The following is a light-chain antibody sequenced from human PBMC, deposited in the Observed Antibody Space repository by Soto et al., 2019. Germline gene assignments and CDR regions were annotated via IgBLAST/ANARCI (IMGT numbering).Light chain of an antibody. CDR1: QTISSW. CDR3: QQYNTYPLT. CDR2: KAS. V-gene: IGKV1-5*03. J-gene: IGKJ4*01. Sequence: IHLTQSTYFLSGSVGDRVTITCRASQTISSWLAWYQQKPGKAPKLLIYKASTLKSGVPSRFSGRRSGTDFTLTISSLQPSDFATYYCQQYNTYPLTFGGGTKVDIK.